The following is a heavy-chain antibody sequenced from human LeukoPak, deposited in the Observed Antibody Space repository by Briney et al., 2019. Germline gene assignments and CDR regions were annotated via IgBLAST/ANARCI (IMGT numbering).Heavy chain of an antibody. CDR3: ARECSTAMADHQAHPNYDY. CDR2: ISSSSSTI. CDR1: GFTFSSYS. V-gene: IGHV3-48*01. Sequence: GGSLRLSCAASGFTFSSYSMNWVRQAPGKGLEWVSYISSSSSTIYYADSVKGRFTISRDNAKNSLYLQMNSLRAEDTAVYYCARECSTAMADHQAHPNYDYWGQGTLVTVSS. D-gene: IGHD5-18*01. J-gene: IGHJ4*02.